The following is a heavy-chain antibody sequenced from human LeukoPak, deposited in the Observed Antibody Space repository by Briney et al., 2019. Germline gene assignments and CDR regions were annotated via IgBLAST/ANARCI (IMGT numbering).Heavy chain of an antibody. J-gene: IGHJ4*02. V-gene: IGHV3-7*01. CDR2: IKQDGSEK. Sequence: GGSLRLSCAASGFTFSSYWMSWVRQAPGKGLEWVANIKQDGSEKYYVDSVKGRFAISRDNAKNSLYLQMNSLRAEDTAVYYCASYYYGSGTSLGYWGQGTLVTVSS. D-gene: IGHD3-10*01. CDR1: GFTFSSYW. CDR3: ASYYYGSGTSLGY.